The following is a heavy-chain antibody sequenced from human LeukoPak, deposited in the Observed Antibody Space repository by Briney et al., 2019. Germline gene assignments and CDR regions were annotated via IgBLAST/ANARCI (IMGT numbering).Heavy chain of an antibody. CDR3: ARDFDCGGDCSGLDY. Sequence: GASVKVSCKASGYTFAGYYMHWVRQAPGQGLEWMGWINPNSGGTNYAQKFQGRVTMTRDTSISTAYMEQSRLRSDDTAVYYCARDFDCGGDCSGLDYWGQGTLVTVSS. CDR1: GYTFAGYY. V-gene: IGHV1-2*02. CDR2: INPNSGGT. D-gene: IGHD2-21*01. J-gene: IGHJ4*02.